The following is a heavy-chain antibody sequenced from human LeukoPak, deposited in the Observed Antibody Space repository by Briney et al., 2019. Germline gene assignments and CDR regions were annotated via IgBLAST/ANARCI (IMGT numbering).Heavy chain of an antibody. V-gene: IGHV4-61*01. CDR1: GASVSSGNSY. CDR2: IYYSGST. J-gene: IGHJ2*01. Sequence: PSETLSLTCTVSGASVSSGNSYWSWIRQPPGKELECIGYIYYSGSTNYNPSLKSRVTISVDTSKNQFSLKLSSVTAADTAVYYCARDEGGYYRLPNWYFDLWGRGTLVTVSS. D-gene: IGHD3-3*01. CDR3: ARDEGGYYRLPNWYFDL.